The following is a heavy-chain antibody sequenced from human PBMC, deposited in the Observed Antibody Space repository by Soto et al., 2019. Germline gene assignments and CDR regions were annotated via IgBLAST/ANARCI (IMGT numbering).Heavy chain of an antibody. J-gene: IGHJ4*02. Sequence: QVQLVQSGAEVKKPGSSVKVSCKASGGTFSSYAISWVRQAPGQGLEWMGGIIPIFGTANYAQKFQGRVTITADKSAGRAYMEPSSLRSEDTAVYYWARAAKPQVGDTTIDYWGQGTLVTVSS. V-gene: IGHV1-69*06. CDR1: GGTFSSYA. D-gene: IGHD1-26*01. CDR3: ARAAKPQVGDTTIDY. CDR2: IIPIFGTA.